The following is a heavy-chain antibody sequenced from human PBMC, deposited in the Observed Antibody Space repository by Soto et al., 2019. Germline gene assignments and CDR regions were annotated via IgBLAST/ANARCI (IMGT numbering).Heavy chain of an antibody. J-gene: IGHJ4*02. CDR2: ISPDGSQT. CDR3: ALRPG. V-gene: IGHV3-7*05. CDR1: GLIFTNYW. Sequence: GGSLRLSCAASGLIFTNYWMNWVRQAPGKGLEWLANISPDGSQTFYLDSVKGRFTISRDNAKNAVYLQMNSLSAEDTAVYFCALRPGWGQGSLVTVSS.